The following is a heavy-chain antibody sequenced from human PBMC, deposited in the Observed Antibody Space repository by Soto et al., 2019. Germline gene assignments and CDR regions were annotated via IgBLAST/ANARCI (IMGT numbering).Heavy chain of an antibody. CDR1: GDSVSSNSAA. D-gene: IGHD2-15*01. Sequence: KQSQTLSLTCAISGDSVSSNSAAWNWIRQSPSRGLEWLGRTYYRSKWYNDYAVSVKSRITINPDTSKNQFSLQLNSVTPEDTAVYYCARDHCSGGSCYRDYYYYYYMDVWGKGTTVTVSS. V-gene: IGHV6-1*01. CDR3: ARDHCSGGSCYRDYYYYYYMDV. CDR2: TYYRSKWYN. J-gene: IGHJ6*03.